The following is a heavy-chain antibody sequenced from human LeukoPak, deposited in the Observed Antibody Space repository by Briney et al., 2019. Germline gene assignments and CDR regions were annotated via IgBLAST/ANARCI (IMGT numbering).Heavy chain of an antibody. CDR3: AKDVYGDYGGLDY. J-gene: IGHJ4*02. D-gene: IGHD4-17*01. V-gene: IGHV3-23*01. CDR2: IRGSDGST. CDR1: GFTFSTYA. Sequence: GESLRLSCAASGFTFSTYALSWVREAPGKGLEWVSSIRGSDGSTYYADSVKGRFAISRDNSKNTLYLQMNSLRAEDTAVYYCAKDVYGDYGGLDYWGQGTLVTVSS.